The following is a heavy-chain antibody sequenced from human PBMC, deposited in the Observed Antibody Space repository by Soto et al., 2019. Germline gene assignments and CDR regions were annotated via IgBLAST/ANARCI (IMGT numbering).Heavy chain of an antibody. CDR3: AGDPDSHYNDSHASSYP. Sequence: SSVKVSCKASGGTFSTYTITWVRQAPGRGLEWMGRIIPIIGIINYAQKFQGRVTITADKFTGTAYMELTRLRSDDTAVYYCAGDPDSHYNDSHASSYPWGQGTLVTVSS. D-gene: IGHD3-22*01. V-gene: IGHV1-69*04. CDR2: IIPIIGII. J-gene: IGHJ5*02. CDR1: GGTFSTYT.